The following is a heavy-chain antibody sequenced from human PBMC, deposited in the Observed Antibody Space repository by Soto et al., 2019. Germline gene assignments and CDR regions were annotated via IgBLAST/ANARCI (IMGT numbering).Heavy chain of an antibody. CDR3: ARVPVRKYYRAGSYQNYYFGMDV. J-gene: IGHJ6*02. D-gene: IGHD3-10*01. V-gene: IGHV4-39*07. Sequence: SETLSLTCTVSGGSISSSSYYWGWIRQPPGKGQERIVSISYSVSTYYSPSLKSRVTISVDRSKSQFSLNLSSVTAADTAIYFCARVPVRKYYRAGSYQNYYFGMDVWGQGTTVTVSS. CDR1: GGSISSSSYY. CDR2: ISYSVST.